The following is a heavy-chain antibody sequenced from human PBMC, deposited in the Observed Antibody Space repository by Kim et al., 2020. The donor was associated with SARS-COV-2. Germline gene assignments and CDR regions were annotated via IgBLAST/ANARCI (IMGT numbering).Heavy chain of an antibody. Sequence: CARKFQGRVTMTRDTSTSTVYMELSSLTSEDTAVYYCARAPSENYGMDVWGQGTTVTVSS. V-gene: IGHV1-46*01. CDR3: ARAPSENYGMDV. J-gene: IGHJ6*02.